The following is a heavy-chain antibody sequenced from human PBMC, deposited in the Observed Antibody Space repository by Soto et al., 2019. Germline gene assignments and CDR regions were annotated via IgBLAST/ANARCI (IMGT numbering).Heavy chain of an antibody. CDR3: AREYSSSSGRTFDH. Sequence: ASVKVSCKASGYTFTSYAIHWVRQAPGQRLEWMGWINAGNGNTKYSQKFQGRVTITRDTSASTAYMELSSLRSEDTAVFYCAREYSSSSGRTFDHWGQGTLVTVSS. J-gene: IGHJ4*02. V-gene: IGHV1-3*01. D-gene: IGHD6-6*01. CDR2: INAGNGNT. CDR1: GYTFTSYA.